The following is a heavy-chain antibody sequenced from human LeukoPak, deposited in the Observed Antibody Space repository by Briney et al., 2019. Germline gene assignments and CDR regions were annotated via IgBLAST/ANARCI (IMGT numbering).Heavy chain of an antibody. J-gene: IGHJ4*02. V-gene: IGHV3-30*18. CDR1: GFTFSSYG. D-gene: IGHD6-19*01. CDR3: AKDQGTMAGTIVY. CDR2: ISYHGSST. Sequence: PGGSLRLSCAAPGFTFSSYGMHWVRQAPGTGLEWVAFISYHGSSTYYADSAKGRFTISRDNSRNTLYLQINSLRGEDTAIYYCAKDQGTMAGTIVYWGQGTLVTVSS.